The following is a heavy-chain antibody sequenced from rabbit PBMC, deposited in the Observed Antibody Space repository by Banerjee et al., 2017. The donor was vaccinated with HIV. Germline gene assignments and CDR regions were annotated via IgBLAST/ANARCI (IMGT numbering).Heavy chain of an antibody. V-gene: IGHV1S45*01. J-gene: IGHJ4*01. D-gene: IGHD2-1*01. CDR2: IYAGSGGRT. Sequence: ENTGGDLVNTEGSLPLTCRETGFSSSTRYWICCVRQAPGKGLEQLACIYAGSGGRTADASWAKGRFTISKTSSTTVTLQMTRLTAADTATYFCAREDVGDFDFNWWGPDTLVTVS. CDR3: AREDVGDFDFNW. CDR1: GFSSSTRYW.